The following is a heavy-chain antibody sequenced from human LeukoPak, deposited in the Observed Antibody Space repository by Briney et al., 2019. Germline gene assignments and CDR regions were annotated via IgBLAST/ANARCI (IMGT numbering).Heavy chain of an antibody. Sequence: GGSLRLSCAASGFTVSSNYMTWVRQAPGKGLEWVSVIYSGGSTYYGDSVKGRFIISRDNSKNTLYLQMNSLRAEDTAVYYCARDRRYCSGSRCYSGVDYWGQGALVTVSS. CDR1: GFTVSSNY. CDR2: IYSGGST. J-gene: IGHJ4*02. V-gene: IGHV3-53*01. CDR3: ARDRRYCSGSRCYSGVDY. D-gene: IGHD2-15*01.